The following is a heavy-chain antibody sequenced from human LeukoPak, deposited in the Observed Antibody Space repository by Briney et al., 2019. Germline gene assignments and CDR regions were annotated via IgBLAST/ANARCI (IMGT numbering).Heavy chain of an antibody. CDR1: GFTVSSNY. CDR3: ARDLGQYYDTSDNWFDP. Sequence: GGSLRLSCAASGFTVSSNYMSWVRQAPGKGLEWVSVTYSNGRTYYADSVKGRFTISRDISKNTLYLQMNSLRAEDTAVYYCARDLGQYYDTSDNWFDPWGQGTLVTVSS. V-gene: IGHV3-53*01. D-gene: IGHD3-22*01. J-gene: IGHJ5*02. CDR2: TYSNGRT.